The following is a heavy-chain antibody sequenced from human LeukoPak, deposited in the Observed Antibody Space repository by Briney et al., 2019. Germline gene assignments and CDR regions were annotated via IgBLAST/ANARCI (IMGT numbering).Heavy chain of an antibody. Sequence: KPGGSLRLSCAASGFTFSNYNMNWVRQAPGKGLEWVSSIVTGGTYTHYADSVKGRFTISRDNAKNSLNLQMTRLRAEDTAVYYCARDTRVYSDFWSGYSNWGQGTLVTVSS. J-gene: IGHJ4*02. CDR1: GFTFSNYN. CDR2: IVTGGTYT. D-gene: IGHD3-3*01. V-gene: IGHV3-21*01. CDR3: ARDTRVYSDFWSGYSN.